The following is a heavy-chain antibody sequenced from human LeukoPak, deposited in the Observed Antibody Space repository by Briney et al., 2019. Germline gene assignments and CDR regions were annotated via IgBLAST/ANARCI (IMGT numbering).Heavy chain of an antibody. D-gene: IGHD3-10*01. J-gene: IGHJ4*02. CDR3: ARENRQGGLLWFGAHYFDY. Sequence: ASVKVSCKASGYTFTSYGISWVRQAPGQGLEWMGWISAYNGNTNYAQKLQGSVTMTTDTSTSTAYMELRSLRSDDTAVYYCARENRQGGLLWFGAHYFDYWGQGTLVTVSS. CDR2: ISAYNGNT. CDR1: GYTFTSYG. V-gene: IGHV1-18*01.